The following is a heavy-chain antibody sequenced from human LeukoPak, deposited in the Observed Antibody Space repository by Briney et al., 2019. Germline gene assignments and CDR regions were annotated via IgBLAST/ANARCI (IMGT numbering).Heavy chain of an antibody. CDR3: AKDKSSSRGRDSNLGY. CDR1: GFTFDDYA. CDR2: ISGDSGSA. V-gene: IGHV3-43*02. D-gene: IGHD6-6*01. J-gene: IGHJ4*02. Sequence: GGSLRLSCAASGFTFDDYAMHWVRQAPGKGQEWVSLISGDSGSAYYADSVKGRFTISRDNSKNSLYLQMSSLKTEDTALYYCAKDKSSSRGRDSNLGYWGQGTLVTVSS.